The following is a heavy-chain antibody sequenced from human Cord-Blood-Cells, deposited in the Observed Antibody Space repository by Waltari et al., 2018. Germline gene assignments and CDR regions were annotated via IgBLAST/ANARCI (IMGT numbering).Heavy chain of an antibody. J-gene: IGHJ6*02. V-gene: IGHV3-9*01. CDR3: AKAGGGYCSCGSCYEAYYYYYYGMDV. D-gene: IGHD2-15*01. CDR2: ISWNSGSI. Sequence: GGGLVQPGRSLRLSCAASGFTFDDYAMHWVRQAPGKGLEWVSGISWNSGSIGYADSVKGRFTISRDNAKNSLYLQMNSLRAEDTALYYCAKAGGGYCSCGSCYEAYYYYYYGMDVWGQGTTVTVSS. CDR1: GFTFDDYA.